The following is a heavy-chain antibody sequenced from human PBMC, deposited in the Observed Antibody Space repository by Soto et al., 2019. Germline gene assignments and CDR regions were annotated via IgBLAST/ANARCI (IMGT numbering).Heavy chain of an antibody. D-gene: IGHD1-26*01. J-gene: IGHJ6*02. V-gene: IGHV3-23*01. CDR3: GKGRSYYYYYGVDV. CDR1: GFTFNRHA. Sequence: GGSLRLSCVGSGFTFNRHAMDWVRQAPGKGLEWVSSISDRGDSRYYADSVKGRFTISRDNSKSTLYLQMNSLRAEDTAVYYCGKGRSYYYYYGVDVWGQGTTVTVSS. CDR2: ISDRGDSR.